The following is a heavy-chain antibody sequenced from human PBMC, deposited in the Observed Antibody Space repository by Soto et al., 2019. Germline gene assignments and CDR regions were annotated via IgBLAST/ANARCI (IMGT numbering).Heavy chain of an antibody. CDR3: ARRGSGSYYDY. Sequence: VGSLRHSCAPSGGTCISYAMRWVRQAPVKGLEWVSAISGSGGSTYYADSVKGRLTISRDNSKNTLYLQMNGLRAEDTAVYYCARRGSGSYYDYWGQGTLVTVSS. CDR1: GGTCISYA. D-gene: IGHD1-26*01. J-gene: IGHJ4*02. V-gene: IGHV3-23*01. CDR2: ISGSGGST.